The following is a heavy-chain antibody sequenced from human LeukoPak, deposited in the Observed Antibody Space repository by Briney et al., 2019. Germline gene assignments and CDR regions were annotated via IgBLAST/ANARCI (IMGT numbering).Heavy chain of an antibody. CDR2: INHSGST. Sequence: SETLSLTCAVYGGSFSGYYWSWIRQPPGKGLEWIGEINHSGSTNYNPSLKSRVTISVDTSKNQFSLKLSSVTAADTAVYYCARGTYSSSWYVYYYYGMDVWGQGTTVTVSS. J-gene: IGHJ6*02. V-gene: IGHV4-34*01. CDR3: ARGTYSSSWYVYYYYGMDV. D-gene: IGHD6-13*01. CDR1: GGSFSGYY.